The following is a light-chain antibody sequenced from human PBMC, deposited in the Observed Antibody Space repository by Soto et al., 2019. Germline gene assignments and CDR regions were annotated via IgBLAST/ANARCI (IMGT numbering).Light chain of an antibody. CDR3: QQANTFPPT. CDR1: QGVSSW. Sequence: DIQMTQSPSSVSAFVGDRVNITCRASQGVSSWLAWYQQKPGKAPKLLIYAASTVEFGDPSRFSGYGYGTEFTLSIHDLQPEDVGTYCCQQANTFPPTFGGGTKVEI. J-gene: IGKJ4*01. V-gene: IGKV1-12*01. CDR2: AAS.